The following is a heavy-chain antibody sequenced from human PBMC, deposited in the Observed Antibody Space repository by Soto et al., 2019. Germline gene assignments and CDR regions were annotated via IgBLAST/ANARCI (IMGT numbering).Heavy chain of an antibody. D-gene: IGHD2-2*01. J-gene: IGHJ5*02. CDR1: GGSISSYY. Sequence: SETLSLTCTVSGGSISSYYWSWIRQPPGKGLEWIGYIYYSGSTNYNPSLKSRVTISVDTSKNQFSLKLSSVTAADTAVYYCAGCPIVVVPAAIWGWFDPWGQGTLVTVSS. V-gene: IGHV4-59*01. CDR2: IYYSGST. CDR3: AGCPIVVVPAAIWGWFDP.